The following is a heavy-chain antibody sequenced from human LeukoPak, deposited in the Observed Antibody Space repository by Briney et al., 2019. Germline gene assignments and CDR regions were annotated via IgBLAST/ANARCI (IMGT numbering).Heavy chain of an antibody. J-gene: IGHJ4*02. Sequence: SGPTLVNPTQTLTLTCTFSGFSLSTSGVGVGWIRQPPGKGLEWLGYTHHSGATSYNPSLKSRGTMSLDTSNNQFSLKVSSVTAADTAVYYCARSSGHSYGDFHYWGQGNLVTVSS. V-gene: IGHV4-61*08. CDR3: ARSSGHSYGDFHY. D-gene: IGHD5-18*01. CDR1: GFSLSTSGVG. CDR2: THHSGAT.